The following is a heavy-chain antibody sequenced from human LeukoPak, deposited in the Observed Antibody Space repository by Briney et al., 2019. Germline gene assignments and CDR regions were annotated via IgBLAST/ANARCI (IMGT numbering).Heavy chain of an antibody. D-gene: IGHD2-2*01. CDR2: TYYRSKWYN. J-gene: IGHJ4*02. CDR1: GDSVSSNSAA. CDR3: ARDGVDCSSTSCHPDFDY. V-gene: IGHV6-1*01. Sequence: SPTLSLTCAISGDSVSSNSAAWNWIRQSPSRGLEWLGRTYYRSKWYNDYAVSVKSRITINPDTSKNQFSLQLNSVTPEDTAVYYCARDGVDCSSTSCHPDFDYWGQGTPVAVSS.